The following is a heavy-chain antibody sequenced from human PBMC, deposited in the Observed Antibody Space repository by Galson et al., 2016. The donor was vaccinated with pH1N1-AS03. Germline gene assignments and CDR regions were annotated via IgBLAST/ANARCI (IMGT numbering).Heavy chain of an antibody. CDR1: GFNFSASA. CDR3: TRHPRRAAGGLGGFDP. V-gene: IGHV3-73*01. Sequence: SLRLSRAASGFNFSASAMHWVRQTSGKGLEWIGRIRAKAYNYATEYAAPVRGRFTISKDDSKNTAFLQMNSLKIEDTAVYYCTRHPRRAAGGLGGFDPWGQGTLVTVSS. CDR2: IRAKAYNYAT. D-gene: IGHD6-13*01. J-gene: IGHJ5*02.